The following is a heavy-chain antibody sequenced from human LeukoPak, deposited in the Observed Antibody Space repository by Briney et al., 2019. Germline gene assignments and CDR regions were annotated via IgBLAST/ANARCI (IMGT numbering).Heavy chain of an antibody. CDR3: TRVSDFWSGYYPMPWFDP. J-gene: IGHJ5*02. CDR1: GFTFGDYA. V-gene: IGHV3-49*03. D-gene: IGHD3-3*01. Sequence: GGSLRLSCTASGFTFGDYAMSWFRQAPGKGLEWVGFIRSKAYGGTTEYAASVKGRFTISRDDSKSIAYLQMNSLKTEGTAVYYCTRVSDFWSGYYPMPWFDPWGQGTLVTVSS. CDR2: IRSKAYGGTT.